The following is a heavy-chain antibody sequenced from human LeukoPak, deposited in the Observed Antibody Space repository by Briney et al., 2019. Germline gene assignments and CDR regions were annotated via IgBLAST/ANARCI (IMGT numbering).Heavy chain of an antibody. Sequence: SETLSLTCAVYGGSFSGYYWSWIRQPPEKGLEWIGEINHSGSTNYNPSLKSRVTISVDTSKNQFSLKLSSVTTADTAVYYCARGHRGYAPYGSGSPLGHWGQGTLVTVSS. CDR3: ARGHRGYAPYGSGSPLGH. CDR1: GGSFSGYY. J-gene: IGHJ4*02. V-gene: IGHV4-34*01. CDR2: INHSGST. D-gene: IGHD3-10*01.